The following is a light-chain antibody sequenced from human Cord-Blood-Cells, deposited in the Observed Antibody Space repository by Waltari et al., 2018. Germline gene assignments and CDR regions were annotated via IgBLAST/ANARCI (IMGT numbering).Light chain of an antibody. CDR3: QQYNSYSWT. CDR1: QSISSW. Sequence: DIQMTQSPSTLYASVGDRVTITCRASQSISSWLAWYQQKPGKAPKLLIYKASSLESGVPSRFSGSGSGTECTLTISSLQPDDFATYYCQQYNSYSWTFGQGTKVEIK. J-gene: IGKJ1*01. CDR2: KAS. V-gene: IGKV1-5*03.